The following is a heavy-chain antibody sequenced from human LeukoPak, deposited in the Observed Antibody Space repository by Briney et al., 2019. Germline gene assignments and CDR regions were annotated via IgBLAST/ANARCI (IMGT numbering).Heavy chain of an antibody. CDR2: IGTAGDP. J-gene: IGHJ2*01. CDR3: ARATTVTRDWYFDL. CDR1: GFTFSSYD. D-gene: IGHD4-17*01. Sequence: QPGGSLRLSCAASGFTFSSYDMHWVRQATGKGLEWVSAIGTAGDPYYPGSVKGRFTISRENAKNSLYLQMNSLGAGDTAVYYCARATTVTRDWYFDLWGRGTLVTVSS. V-gene: IGHV3-13*05.